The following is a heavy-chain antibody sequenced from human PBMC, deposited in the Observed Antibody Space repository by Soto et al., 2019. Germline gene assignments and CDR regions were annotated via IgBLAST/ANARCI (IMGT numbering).Heavy chain of an antibody. CDR3: ARVDDY. Sequence: QVQLQQWGAGLLKPSETLSLTCAVYGGSFSGYYWSWIRQPPGKGLEWIGEINHRGRTNYNPSLKSRVTISVDTSKNQFSLKLSSVTAADPAVYYCARVDDYWGQGTLVTVSS. CDR1: GGSFSGYY. V-gene: IGHV4-34*01. CDR2: INHRGRT. J-gene: IGHJ4*02.